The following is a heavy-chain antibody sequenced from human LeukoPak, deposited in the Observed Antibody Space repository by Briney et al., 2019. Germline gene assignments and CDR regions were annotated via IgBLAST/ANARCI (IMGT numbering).Heavy chain of an antibody. D-gene: IGHD1-1*01. CDR1: SGSISGSYY. CDR2: IYASGST. V-gene: IGHV4-4*07. CDR3: ASGKQNAVDY. Sequence: KPSETLSLTCTVSSGSISGSYYWSWIRQPAGKGLEWIGCIYASGSTSYDPSLKSRVTISVDKSNNQFSLMVTSVTAADTAVYYCASGKQNAVDYGGQGILVTVSS. J-gene: IGHJ4*02.